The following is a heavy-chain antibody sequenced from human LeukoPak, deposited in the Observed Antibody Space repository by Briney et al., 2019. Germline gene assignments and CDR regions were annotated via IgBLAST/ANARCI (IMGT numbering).Heavy chain of an antibody. V-gene: IGHV1-69*06. CDR1: GGTFSSYA. D-gene: IGHD1-26*01. CDR2: IIPIFGTA. J-gene: IGHJ4*02. Sequence: SVKVSCKASGGTFSSYAISWVRQAPGQGLEWMGGIIPIFGTANYAQKFQGRVTITADKSTSTAYMELSSLRSEDTAVYYCARTEWEVPSLRDFDYWGQGTLVTVSS. CDR3: ARTEWEVPSLRDFDY.